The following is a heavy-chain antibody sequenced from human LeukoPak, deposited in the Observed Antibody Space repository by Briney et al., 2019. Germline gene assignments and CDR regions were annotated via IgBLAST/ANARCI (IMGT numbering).Heavy chain of an antibody. V-gene: IGHV1-8*03. D-gene: IGHD6-19*01. CDR2: MNPNSGNT. CDR1: VYTFTSYD. Sequence: ASVKVSCKASVYTFTSYDINWVRQATGQGLEWMGWMNPNSGNTGYAQKLQGRVTITRNTSISTAYMELSSLRSEDTYVYNCARGGRLKQSRRFDYWGQGTLVTVSS. CDR3: ARGGRLKQSRRFDY. J-gene: IGHJ4*02.